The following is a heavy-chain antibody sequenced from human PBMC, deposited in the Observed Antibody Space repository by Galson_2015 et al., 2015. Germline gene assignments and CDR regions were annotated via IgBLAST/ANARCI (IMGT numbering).Heavy chain of an antibody. CDR2: IGRSGGSA. CDR1: GFTFSIYA. CDR3: ANSRDYYYAMDV. Sequence: SLRLSCAASGFTFSIYAMSWVRQAPGKGLEWVSAIGRSGGSAYYADSVKGRFTISRVNSKNTLYLQMNSLTAEDTAVYYCANSRDYYYAMDVWGQGTAVTVSS. J-gene: IGHJ6*02. V-gene: IGHV3-23*01.